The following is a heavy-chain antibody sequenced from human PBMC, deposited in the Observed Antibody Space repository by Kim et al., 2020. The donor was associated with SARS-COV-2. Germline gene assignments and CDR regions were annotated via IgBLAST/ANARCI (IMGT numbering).Heavy chain of an antibody. D-gene: IGHD1-26*01. CDR2: IYYSWST. CDR1: GGSISSSSYY. J-gene: IGHJ3*02. Sequence: SETLSLTCTVSGGSISSSSYYWVWIRQPPGKGLEWIGSIYYSWSTYYNPSLKSRVTISVDTSKNQFSLKLSSVTAADTAVYYCARDLSRSGSYYLIPAFDIWGQGTMVTVSS. CDR3: ARDLSRSGSYYLIPAFDI. V-gene: IGHV4-39*07.